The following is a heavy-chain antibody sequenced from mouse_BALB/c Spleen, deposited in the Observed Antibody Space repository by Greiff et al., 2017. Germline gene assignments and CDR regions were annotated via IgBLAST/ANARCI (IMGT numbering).Heavy chain of an antibody. CDR3: ARNDGYGYDGGGDY. D-gene: IGHD2-2*01. Sequence: QVQLQQSGPGLVQPSQSLSITCTVSGFSLTSYGVHWVRQSPGKGLEWLGVIWSGGSTDYNAAFISRLSISKDNSKSQVFFKMNSLQADDTAIYYCARNDGYGYDGGGDYWGQGTSVTVSS. V-gene: IGHV2-4-1*01. CDR2: IWSGGST. J-gene: IGHJ4*01. CDR1: GFSLTSYG.